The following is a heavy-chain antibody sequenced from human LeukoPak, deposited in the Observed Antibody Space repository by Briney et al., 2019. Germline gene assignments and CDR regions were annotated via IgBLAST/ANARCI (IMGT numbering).Heavy chain of an antibody. D-gene: IGHD5-18*01. CDR2: IYSGGST. CDR3: ARGDTANMDV. V-gene: IGHV3-66*01. Sequence: PGGSLRLSCAASGFTVSSNYMSWVRQAPGKGLEWVSVIYSGGSTYYADSVKGRFTISRDNAKNPLYLQMNSLRAEDTAVYYCARGDTANMDVWGKGTTVTVSS. CDR1: GFTVSSNY. J-gene: IGHJ6*03.